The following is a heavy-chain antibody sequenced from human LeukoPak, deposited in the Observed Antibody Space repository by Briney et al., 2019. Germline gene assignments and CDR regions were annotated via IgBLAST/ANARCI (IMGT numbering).Heavy chain of an antibody. Sequence: SQTLSLTCTVSGGSLSSGDYYWSWVRQPPGKGLEGFGYIYYSGSTYYNPSPKSRVTISVDTSKNQFSLKLSSVTAADTAVYYCARESRIADPYYYYYGMDVWGQGTTVTVSS. CDR3: ARESRIADPYYYYYGMDV. J-gene: IGHJ6*02. CDR2: IYYSGST. D-gene: IGHD6-13*01. V-gene: IGHV4-30-4*01. CDR1: GGSLSSGDYY.